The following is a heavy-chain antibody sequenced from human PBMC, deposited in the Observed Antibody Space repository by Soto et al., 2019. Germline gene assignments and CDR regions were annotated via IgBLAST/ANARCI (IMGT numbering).Heavy chain of an antibody. CDR1: GGTFSSYA. J-gene: IGHJ4*02. V-gene: IGHV1-69*12. CDR2: IIPIFGTA. Sequence: QVQLVQSGAEVKKPGSSVKVSCKASGGTFSSYAISWVRQAPGQGLEWMGGIIPIFGTANYAQKFQGRVTIPADESTSTAYMELSSLRSEDTALYYCARDPEGIAVAGTWVDYWGQGTLVTVSS. CDR3: ARDPEGIAVAGTWVDY. D-gene: IGHD6-19*01.